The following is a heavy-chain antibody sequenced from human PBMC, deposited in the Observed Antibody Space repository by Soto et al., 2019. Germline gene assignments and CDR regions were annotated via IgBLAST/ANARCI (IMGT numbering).Heavy chain of an antibody. J-gene: IGHJ3*02. V-gene: IGHV4-4*02. CDR3: ARARMIVVVHDAFDI. CDR1: GGSISSSNW. D-gene: IGHD3-22*01. Sequence: SETLSLTCAVSGGSISSSNWWSWVRQPPGKGLEWIGEIYHSGSTNYNPSLKSRVTISVDKSKDQFSLKLSSVTAADTAVYYCARARMIVVVHDAFDIWGQGTMVTVSS. CDR2: IYHSGST.